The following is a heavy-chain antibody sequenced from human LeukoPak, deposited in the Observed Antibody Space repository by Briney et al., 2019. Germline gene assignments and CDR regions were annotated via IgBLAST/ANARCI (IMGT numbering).Heavy chain of an antibody. V-gene: IGHV4-61*08. CDR2: IYYSGST. Sequence: SETLSLTCAVSGGSINSGGYSWSWIRQPPGKGLEWIGYIYYSGSTNYNPSLKSRVTISIDTSKNQFSLKLSSVTAADTAVYYCATTYGGNTWDWFDPWGQGTLVTVSS. D-gene: IGHD4-23*01. CDR1: GGSINSGGYS. J-gene: IGHJ5*02. CDR3: ATTYGGNTWDWFDP.